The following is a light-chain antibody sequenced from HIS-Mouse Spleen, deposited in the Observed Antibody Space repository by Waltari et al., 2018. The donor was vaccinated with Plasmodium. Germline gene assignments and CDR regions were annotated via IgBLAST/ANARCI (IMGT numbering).Light chain of an antibody. Sequence: DIHITQSPSSLYASVRDRVTITCRASQSISRYLNWYQQKPGKAPKLLIYAASSLQSGVPSRFSGSGSGTDFTLTISSLQTEDFATYYCQQSYSTWTFGQGTKVEIK. CDR3: QQSYSTWT. V-gene: IGKV1-39*01. CDR1: QSISRY. CDR2: AAS. J-gene: IGKJ1*01.